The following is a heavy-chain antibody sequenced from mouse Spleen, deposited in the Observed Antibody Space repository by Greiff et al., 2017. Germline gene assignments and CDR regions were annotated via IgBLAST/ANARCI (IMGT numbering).Heavy chain of an antibody. CDR3: TLSEYRYAWFAY. Sequence: EVKLMESGGGLVQPGGSMKLSCVASGFTFSNYWMTWVRQSPEKGLEWVAQIRLKSDNYASHYAESVKGRFTISRDDSKSSVYLQMINLRAEDTGIYYCTLSEYRYAWFAYWGQGTLVTVSA. J-gene: IGHJ3*01. D-gene: IGHD2-14*01. CDR1: GFTFSNYW. V-gene: IGHV6-3*01. CDR2: IRLKSDNYAS.